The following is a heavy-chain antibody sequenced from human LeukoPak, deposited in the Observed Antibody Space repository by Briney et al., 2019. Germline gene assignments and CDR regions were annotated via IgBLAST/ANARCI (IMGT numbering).Heavy chain of an antibody. J-gene: IGHJ3*01. D-gene: IGHD4-23*01. CDR3: ARDRGYGGHSGAYVV. CDR2: IIPIFATT. CDR1: GGTFSSYA. Sequence: SVKVSCKASGGTFSSYAISWVRLAPGQGLEWMGGIIPIFATTNYAQKFQDRVTIIADESTTTAYMELSSLRSEDTAVYYCARDRGYGGHSGAYVVWGQGTMVTVSS. V-gene: IGHV1-69*13.